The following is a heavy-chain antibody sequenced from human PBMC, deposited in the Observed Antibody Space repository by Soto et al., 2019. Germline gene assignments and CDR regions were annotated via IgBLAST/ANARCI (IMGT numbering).Heavy chain of an antibody. J-gene: IGHJ6*02. CDR1: GFSFTNNW. D-gene: IGHD5-12*01. CDR2: IYPGDSDT. CDR3: ASTNVDIVATIGRDYYYYYGMDV. V-gene: IGHV5-51*01. Sequence: PGESLKISCKVSGFSFTNNWIGWVRQMPGKGLEWMGIIYPGDSDTRYSPSFQGQVTISADKSISTAYLQWSSLKASDTAMYYCASTNVDIVATIGRDYYYYYGMDVWGQGTTVTVSS.